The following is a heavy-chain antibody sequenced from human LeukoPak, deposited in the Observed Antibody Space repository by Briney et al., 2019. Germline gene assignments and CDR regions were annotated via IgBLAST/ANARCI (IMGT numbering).Heavy chain of an antibody. CDR3: ARVDNYYYGSGNTIDY. D-gene: IGHD3-10*01. Sequence: GGSLRLSCAASGFTFSSYEMNWVRQAPGKGLEWVSYISSSGSTIYYADSVKGRFTISRDNAKNSLYLQMNSLRAEDTAVYYCARVDNYYYGSGNTIDYRGQGTLVTVSS. CDR2: ISSSGSTI. J-gene: IGHJ4*02. V-gene: IGHV3-48*03. CDR1: GFTFSSYE.